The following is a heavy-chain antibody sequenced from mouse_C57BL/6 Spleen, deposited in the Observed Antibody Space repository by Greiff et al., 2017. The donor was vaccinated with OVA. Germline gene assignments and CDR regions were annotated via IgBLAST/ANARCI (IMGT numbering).Heavy chain of an antibody. Sequence: EVQVVESGGGLVKPGGSLKLSCAASGFTFSDYGMHWVRQAPEKGLEWVAYISSGSSTIYYAETVKGRFTISRDNAKNTLFLQMTSLRSEDTAMYYCAKGTTGAMDYWGQGTSVTVSS. CDR2: ISSGSSTI. V-gene: IGHV5-17*01. D-gene: IGHD1-1*01. J-gene: IGHJ4*01. CDR1: GFTFSDYG. CDR3: AKGTTGAMDY.